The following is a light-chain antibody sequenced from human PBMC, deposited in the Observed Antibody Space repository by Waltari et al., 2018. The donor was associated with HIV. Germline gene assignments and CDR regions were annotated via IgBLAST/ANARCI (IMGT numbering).Light chain of an antibody. CDR2: KNN. CDR1: SSNIGSNN. J-gene: IGLJ3*02. V-gene: IGLV1-47*01. CDR3: ATWDDSLSGRV. Sequence: HSVLTQPPSASGTPGQRVTISCSGSSSNIGSNNVYWYYHLPGTAPKLLIYKNNQRPSGVPDRFSGSKSDTSASLAISGLQSEDEADYYCATWDDSLSGRVFGGGTKLTVL.